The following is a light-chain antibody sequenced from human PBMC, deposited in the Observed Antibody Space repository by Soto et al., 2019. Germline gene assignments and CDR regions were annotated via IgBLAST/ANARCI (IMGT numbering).Light chain of an antibody. V-gene: IGKV1-39*01. CDR1: QSVNTY. Sequence: DIQMTQSPSSLSASVGDRVTITCRASQSVNTYLNWYQQKPGNAPELLISATSSLQSGVPSRFSGSGSGTDFTLTIRSLQPEDFATYYCPQSYTFPYTFGQGTKLEIK. CDR2: ATS. CDR3: PQSYTFPYT. J-gene: IGKJ2*01.